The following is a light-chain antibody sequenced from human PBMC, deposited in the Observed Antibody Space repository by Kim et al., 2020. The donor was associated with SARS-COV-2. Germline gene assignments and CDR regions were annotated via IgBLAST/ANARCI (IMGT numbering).Light chain of an antibody. CDR2: EVR. CDR3: SSYASNIAWV. CDR1: SSDIGGYNY. J-gene: IGLJ3*02. Sequence: GQSVTISCTGTSSDIGGYNYVSWYQLHPGEAPTLMIYEVRKRPSGVPDLSSGTKSGNTASLTVSGLQAADEADYYCSSYASNIAWVFGGGTKVTVL. V-gene: IGLV2-8*01.